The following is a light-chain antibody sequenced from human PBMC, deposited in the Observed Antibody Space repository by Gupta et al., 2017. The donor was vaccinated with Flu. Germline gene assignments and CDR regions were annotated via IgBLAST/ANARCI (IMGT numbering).Light chain of an antibody. J-gene: IGLJ2*01. Sequence: SYALIQPSPAVVSAGQTASISCSVDKLGDKYTSWYPQRPGQTPVLVIYQDNKRPSGIPERVSGSNSGDTATLTISRTQAVDEADYHCQTWDSSTVIFGGGSKLTVL. V-gene: IGLV3-1*01. CDR3: QTWDSSTVI. CDR2: QDN. CDR1: KLGDKY.